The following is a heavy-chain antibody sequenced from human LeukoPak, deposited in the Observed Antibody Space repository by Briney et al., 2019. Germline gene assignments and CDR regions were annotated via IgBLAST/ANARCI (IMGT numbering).Heavy chain of an antibody. V-gene: IGHV4-34*01. D-gene: IGHD7-27*01. CDR1: GGSFSGYY. Sequence: PSETLSLTCAVYGGSFSGYYWSWIRQPPGKGLEWIGEINHSGSTNYNPSLKSRVTISVDMSKNQFSLKLSSVTAADTAMYYCARGPNWVDYWGQGTLVTVSS. CDR2: INHSGST. CDR3: ARGPNWVDY. J-gene: IGHJ4*02.